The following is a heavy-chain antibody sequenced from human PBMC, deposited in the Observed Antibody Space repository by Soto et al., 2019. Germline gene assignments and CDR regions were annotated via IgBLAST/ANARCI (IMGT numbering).Heavy chain of an antibody. V-gene: IGHV3-23*01. CDR2: ISGSDTGT. D-gene: IGHD6-19*01. Sequence: PGGSLRLSCASSGFTFTNYAMTWVRQAPGKGLEWVSAISGSDTGTYYADSVKGRFTISRDDSKNTLYLQMNSLRADDTAVYYCAKVLAVAGLTFDYWGQGTLVTVSS. J-gene: IGHJ4*02. CDR1: GFTFTNYA. CDR3: AKVLAVAGLTFDY.